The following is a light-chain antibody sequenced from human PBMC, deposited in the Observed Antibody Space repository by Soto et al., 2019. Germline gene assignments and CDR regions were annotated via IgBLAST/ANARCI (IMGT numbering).Light chain of an antibody. CDR1: QSVLYSSNNKNY. CDR3: QEYYSTPFT. V-gene: IGKV4-1*01. CDR2: WAS. J-gene: IGKJ3*01. Sequence: DIVMTQSPDSLAVSLGERATINCKSSQSVLYSSNNKNYLAWYQQKPGQPPKLLINWASTRESGVPDRFSGSGSGTDFTLAISSLQAEDVAVYYCQEYYSTPFTCGPGTKVDIK.